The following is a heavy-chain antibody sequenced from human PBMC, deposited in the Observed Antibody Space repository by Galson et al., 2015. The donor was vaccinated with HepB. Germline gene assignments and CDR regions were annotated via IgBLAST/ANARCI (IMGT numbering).Heavy chain of an antibody. CDR3: ASSNLGYCSGGSCYSEAVDI. D-gene: IGHD2-15*01. J-gene: IGHJ3*02. CDR2: IIPIFGTA. CDR1: GGTFSSYA. Sequence: SVTVSCKASGGTFSSYAISWVRQAPGQGLEWMGGIIPIFGTANYAQKFQGRVTITADKSTSTAYMELRSLRSEDTAVYYCASSNLGYCSGGSCYSEAVDIWGQGTMVTVSS. V-gene: IGHV1-69*06.